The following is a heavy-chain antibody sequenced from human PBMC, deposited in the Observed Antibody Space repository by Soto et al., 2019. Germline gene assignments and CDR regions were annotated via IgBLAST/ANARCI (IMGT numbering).Heavy chain of an antibody. V-gene: IGHV3-53*01. CDR2: IYSGGST. Sequence: LRLSCAASGFTVSSNYMSWVRQAPGKGLEWVSVIYSGGSTYYADSVKGRFTISRDNSKNTLYLQMNSLRAEDTAVYYCAGTRRYYYDSSGYPPYGMDVWGQGTTVTVSS. CDR3: AGTRRYYYDSSGYPPYGMDV. D-gene: IGHD3-22*01. J-gene: IGHJ6*02. CDR1: GFTVSSNY.